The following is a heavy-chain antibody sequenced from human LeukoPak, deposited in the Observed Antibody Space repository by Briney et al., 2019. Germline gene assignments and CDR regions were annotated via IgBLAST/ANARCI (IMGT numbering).Heavy chain of an antibody. Sequence: GGSLRLSCAASGFTFSSYSMNWVRQAPGKGLEWVSSISSSSSYIYYADSVKGRFTISRDNSKNTLYLQVNNLRADDTALYYCAKDKYGGSYFLDYWGQGTLVTVSS. CDR2: ISSSSSYI. J-gene: IGHJ4*02. CDR1: GFTFSSYS. CDR3: AKDKYGGSYFLDY. V-gene: IGHV3-21*01. D-gene: IGHD1-26*01.